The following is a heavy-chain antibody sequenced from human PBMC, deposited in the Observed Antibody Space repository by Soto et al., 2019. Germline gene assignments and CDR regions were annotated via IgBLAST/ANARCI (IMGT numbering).Heavy chain of an antibody. D-gene: IGHD1-1*01. V-gene: IGHV1-69*02. CDR1: GDTFDDYT. J-gene: IGHJ5*02. Sequence: QVQLVQSGSEVKKPGSSVKVSCKACGDTFDDYTLTWVRQAPGQGLEWMGRIVPVLVVPNYAQNFQGRLTITADISTSTVYMELSSLRFEDTAVYYYARVGRTTGTMSWWFDPWGQGTLVTVSS. CDR3: ARVGRTTGTMSWWFDP. CDR2: IVPVLVVP.